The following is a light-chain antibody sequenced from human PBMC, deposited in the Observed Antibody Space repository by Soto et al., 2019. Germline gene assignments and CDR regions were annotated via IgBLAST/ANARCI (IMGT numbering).Light chain of an antibody. CDR1: QSVTNCY. CDR2: DAS. V-gene: IGKV3-20*01. J-gene: IGKJ2*01. Sequence: EIVLTQSPGTLSLSPGERATLSCRASQSVTNCYLAWYQQKPGEAPRLLIYDASSRATGGPDRLSGSGSGGDVTLTISGLEPDDFVVYYCQQYGKSLLYTFGQGTKLEIK. CDR3: QQYGKSLLYT.